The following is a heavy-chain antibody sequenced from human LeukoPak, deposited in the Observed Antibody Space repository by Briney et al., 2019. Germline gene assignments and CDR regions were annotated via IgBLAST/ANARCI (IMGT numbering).Heavy chain of an antibody. CDR2: INPSGGST. V-gene: IGHV1-46*01. D-gene: IGHD5-24*01. CDR3: AREEMATIGTDY. Sequence: ASVKVSCKASGYTFTSHGMNWVRQAPGQGLEWMGIINPSGGSTSYAQKFQGRVTMTRDTSTSTVYMELSSLRSEDTAVYYCAREEMATIGTDYWGQGTLVTVSS. CDR1: GYTFTSHG. J-gene: IGHJ4*02.